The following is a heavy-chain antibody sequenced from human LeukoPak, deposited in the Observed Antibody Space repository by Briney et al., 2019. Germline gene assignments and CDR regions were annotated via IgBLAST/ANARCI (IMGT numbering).Heavy chain of an antibody. CDR3: ARPSGSYWYFDL. Sequence: GGSLRLSCAASAFTFSSYDMHWVRQAPGKGLEWVAVIWYDGSNKYYADSVKGRFTISRDNSKNTLYLQMNSLRGEDTAVYYCARPSGSYWYFDLWGRGTLVTVSS. CDR1: AFTFSSYD. CDR2: IWYDGSNK. J-gene: IGHJ2*01. D-gene: IGHD1-26*01. V-gene: IGHV3-33*01.